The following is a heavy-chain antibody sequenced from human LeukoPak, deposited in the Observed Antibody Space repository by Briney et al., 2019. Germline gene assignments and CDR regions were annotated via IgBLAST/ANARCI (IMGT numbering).Heavy chain of an antibody. CDR3: AREGPRGNSQFDY. J-gene: IGHJ4*02. V-gene: IGHV3-33*01. CDR1: GFTFSNYG. D-gene: IGHD2/OR15-2a*01. Sequence: GGSLRLSCAASGFTFSNYGMHWVRQAPGKGLEWVALIWYDGSNKYYTDSVKGRLTISRDNSKDTLFVQMNSLRAEDTAVYYCAREGPRGNSQFDYWGQGTLVTVSS. CDR2: IWYDGSNK.